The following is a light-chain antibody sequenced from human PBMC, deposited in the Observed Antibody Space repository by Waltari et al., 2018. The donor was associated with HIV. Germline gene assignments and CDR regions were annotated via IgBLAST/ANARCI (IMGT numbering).Light chain of an antibody. V-gene: IGLV3-21*02. J-gene: IGLJ1*01. CDR2: YNA. CDR1: TIGRRS. Sequence: SFVLTQPPSVSVAPGQTATITCGGNTIGRRSVHWYQQKPGQAPVLVIYYNADRPSWIPERFSGAKSGNTATLTSTRVEVGDEADYYCQVWDSDSDHYVFGTGTEVTVL. CDR3: QVWDSDSDHYV.